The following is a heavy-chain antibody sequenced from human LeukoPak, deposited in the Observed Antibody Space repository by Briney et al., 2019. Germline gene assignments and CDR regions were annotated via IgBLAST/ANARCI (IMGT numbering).Heavy chain of an antibody. CDR1: AGSIISYY. CDR2: IYTSGST. D-gene: IGHD3-22*01. Sequence: SETLSLTCSVSAGSIISYYWSWIRQPAGKGLEWIGRIYTSGSTNYNPSLKSRVTMPVDTSKNQSSLKLSSLTAADTAVYYCASATVAEPYYDSSGYYYHPGYFVYWGQGTLVTVSS. CDR3: ASATVAEPYYDSSGYYYHPGYFVY. V-gene: IGHV4-4*07. J-gene: IGHJ4*02.